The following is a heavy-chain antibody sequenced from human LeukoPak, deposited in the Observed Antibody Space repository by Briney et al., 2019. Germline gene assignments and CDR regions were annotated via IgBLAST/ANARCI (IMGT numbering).Heavy chain of an antibody. J-gene: IGHJ4*02. Sequence: PGGSLRLSCAASGFTFSSYGMHWVRQAPGKGLERVAVIWFDGSNEYYADSVKGRFTISRDNSKNTVYLQMNSLRAEDTAVYYCARSLSGSSSWTLDYWGQGTLVTVSS. V-gene: IGHV3-33*01. CDR1: GFTFSSYG. CDR3: ARSLSGSSSWTLDY. D-gene: IGHD6-13*01. CDR2: IWFDGSNE.